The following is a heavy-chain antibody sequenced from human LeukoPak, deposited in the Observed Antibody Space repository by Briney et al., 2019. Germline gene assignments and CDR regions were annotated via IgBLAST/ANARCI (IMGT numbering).Heavy chain of an antibody. Sequence: ASVKVSCKASGYTFTGYYMHWVRQAPGQGLEWMGWINPNSGGTNYAQKFQGRVTMTRDTSISTAYMGLSRLRSDDTAVYYCARVKPHTVTTVQDDAFDIWGQGTMVTVSS. CDR3: ARVKPHTVTTVQDDAFDI. CDR1: GYTFTGYY. J-gene: IGHJ3*02. D-gene: IGHD4-17*01. CDR2: INPNSGGT. V-gene: IGHV1-2*02.